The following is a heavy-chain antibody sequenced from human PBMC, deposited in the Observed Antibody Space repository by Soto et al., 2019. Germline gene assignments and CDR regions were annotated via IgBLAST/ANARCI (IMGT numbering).Heavy chain of an antibody. D-gene: IGHD3-3*01. CDR3: ARDSSPYYDFWSGFYTYFDY. CDR2: INSDGSST. V-gene: IGHV3-74*01. CDR1: GLIFSPYS. Sequence: GGSLRLSCAPSGLIFSPYSMNWVRQAPGKGLVWVSRINSDGSSTNYADSVKGRFTISRDNAKNTLYLQMNSLGADDTAVYYCARDSSPYYDFWSGFYTYFDYWGQGP. J-gene: IGHJ4*02.